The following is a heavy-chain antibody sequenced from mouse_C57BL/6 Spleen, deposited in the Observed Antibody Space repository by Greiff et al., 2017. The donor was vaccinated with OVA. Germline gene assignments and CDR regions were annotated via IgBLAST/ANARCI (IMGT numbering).Heavy chain of an antibody. D-gene: IGHD2-4*01. J-gene: IGHJ4*01. V-gene: IGHV1-26*01. CDR2: INPNNGGT. CDR1: GYTFTDYY. Sequence: EVQLQQSGPELVKPGASVKISCKASGYTFTDYYMNWVKQSHGKSLEWIGAINPNNGGTSYNQKFKGKATLTVDKSSSTAYMELRSLTSEDAAVYYCARCDYLYAMDYWGQGTSVTVSS. CDR3: ARCDYLYAMDY.